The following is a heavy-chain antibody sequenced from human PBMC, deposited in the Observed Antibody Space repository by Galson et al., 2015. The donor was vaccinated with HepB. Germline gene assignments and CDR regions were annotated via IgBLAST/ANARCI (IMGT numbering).Heavy chain of an antibody. CDR2: IDWDDDK. D-gene: IGHD1-26*01. CDR1: GFSLSTSGMC. J-gene: IGHJ4*02. Sequence: PALVKPTQTLTLTCTFSGFSLSTSGMCVSWIRQPPGKALEWLARIDWDDDKYYSTSLKTRLTISKDTSKNQVVLTMTNKDPVDTAQYYYSQTPRVGATHFGYWGQGTLVTVTS. V-gene: IGHV2-70*11. CDR3: SQTPRVGATHFGY.